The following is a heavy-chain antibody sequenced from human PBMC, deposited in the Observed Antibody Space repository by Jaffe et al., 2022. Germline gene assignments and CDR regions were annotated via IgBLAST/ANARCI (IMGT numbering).Heavy chain of an antibody. CDR1: GFTFSDHY. Sequence: EVQLVESGGGLVQPGGSLRLSCAGSGFTFSDHYMDWVRQAPGKGLEWVGRIRKNTNSYTTEYAASAKGRFTISRDDSKNSLYLQMNSLKTEDTAVYYCARVRTPYDRRGYAFDYWGQGTLVTVSS. V-gene: IGHV3-72*01. J-gene: IGHJ4*02. CDR3: ARVRTPYDRRGYAFDY. CDR2: IRKNTNSYTT. D-gene: IGHD3-22*01.